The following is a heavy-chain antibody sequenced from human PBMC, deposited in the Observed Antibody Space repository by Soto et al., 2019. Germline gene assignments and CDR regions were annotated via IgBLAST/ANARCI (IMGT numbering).Heavy chain of an antibody. CDR1: GGSISSYF. Sequence: PSETLSLTCTVSGGSISSYFWSWIRRPPGKGLEWIGYIYYNGSTYYNPSLKSRVTLFVDTSKNQFSLKLTSVTASDTALYYCARQRVIPGTPTNWFDPWGQGTLVTVSS. CDR3: ARQRVIPGTPTNWFDP. J-gene: IGHJ5*02. D-gene: IGHD2-15*01. V-gene: IGHV4-59*04. CDR2: IYYNGST.